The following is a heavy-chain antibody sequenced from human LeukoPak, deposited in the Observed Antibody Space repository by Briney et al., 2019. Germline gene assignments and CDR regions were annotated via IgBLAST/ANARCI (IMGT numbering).Heavy chain of an antibody. V-gene: IGHV4-34*01. CDR1: GGSFSGYY. Sequence: SETLSLTCAVYGGSFSGYYWSWIRQPPGKGLEWIREINHSGSTNYNPSLKSRVTISVDTSKNQFSLKLSSVTAADTAVYYCARDVRGPFDYWGQGTPVTVSS. D-gene: IGHD1-26*01. J-gene: IGHJ4*02. CDR3: ARDVRGPFDY. CDR2: INHSGST.